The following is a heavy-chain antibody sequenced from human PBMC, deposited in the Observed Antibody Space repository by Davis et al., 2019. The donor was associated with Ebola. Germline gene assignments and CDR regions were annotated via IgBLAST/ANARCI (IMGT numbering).Heavy chain of an antibody. V-gene: IGHV4-34*09. CDR3: ARDIYYYDMDV. CDR1: GGSFSGYY. J-gene: IGHJ6*02. CDR2: IYHSGST. Sequence: SETLSLTCAVYGGSFSGYYWSWIRQPPGKGLEWIGYIYHSGSTYYNPSLKSRVTISVDTSKNQFSLKLSSVTAADTAMYYCARDIYYYDMDVWGQGTTVTVSS.